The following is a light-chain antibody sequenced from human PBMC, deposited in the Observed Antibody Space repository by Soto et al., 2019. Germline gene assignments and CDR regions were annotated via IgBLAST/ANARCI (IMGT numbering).Light chain of an antibody. Sequence: EIVLTQSPGTLSMSAGERAVLSCRTIQSFPNTYVAWYQQQPGRAPRLLISDTSNRATGIPDRFIGSGSGTDFTLTISRLEPEDFAVFYCQQYGNSEIIFGQGTRL. CDR2: DTS. CDR3: QQYGNSEII. CDR1: QSFPNTY. V-gene: IGKV3-20*01. J-gene: IGKJ5*01.